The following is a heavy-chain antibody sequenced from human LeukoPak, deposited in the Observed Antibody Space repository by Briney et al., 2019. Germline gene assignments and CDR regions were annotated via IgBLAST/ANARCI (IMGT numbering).Heavy chain of an antibody. D-gene: IGHD6-19*01. CDR3: ARVGVRYSSGGTSDY. CDR1: GFTFSSYA. Sequence: PGRSLRLSCAASGFTFSSYAMHWVRQAPGKGLEWVAVISYDGSNKYYADSVKGRFTISRDNSKNTLYLQMNSLRAEDTAVYYCARVGVRYSSGGTSDYWGQGTLVTVSS. V-gene: IGHV3-30-3*01. J-gene: IGHJ4*02. CDR2: ISYDGSNK.